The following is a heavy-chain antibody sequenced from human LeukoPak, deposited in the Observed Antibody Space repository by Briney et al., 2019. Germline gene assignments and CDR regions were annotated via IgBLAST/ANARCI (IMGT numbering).Heavy chain of an antibody. Sequence: GGSLRLSCAASGFTFSGSALHWVRQASGKGLEWVGRIRSTANGYATAYAASVKGRFTISRDDSKNTAYLQMDSLKTEDTAVYYCARGGYGLGNDFRFDPWGQGTLVTVSS. CDR3: ARGGYGLGNDFRFDP. V-gene: IGHV3-73*01. J-gene: IGHJ5*02. CDR2: IRSTANGYAT. D-gene: IGHD3-10*01. CDR1: GFTFSGSA.